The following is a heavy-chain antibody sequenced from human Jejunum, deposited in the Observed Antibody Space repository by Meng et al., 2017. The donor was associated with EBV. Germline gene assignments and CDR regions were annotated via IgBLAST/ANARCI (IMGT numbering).Heavy chain of an antibody. CDR1: GYTFTRYP. Sequence: QVQLVQSGSELRKPXASVKVSCKASGYTFTRYPIHWVRQAPGQGLEWMGWINTNTGNPTYAQGFTGGIVFSLDTSVNTAYLQISSLKAEDTAVYYCARGGESWYDDDYWGQGTLVTVSS. CDR3: ARGGESWYDDDY. D-gene: IGHD6-13*01. J-gene: IGHJ4*02. V-gene: IGHV7-4-1*02. CDR2: INTNTGNP.